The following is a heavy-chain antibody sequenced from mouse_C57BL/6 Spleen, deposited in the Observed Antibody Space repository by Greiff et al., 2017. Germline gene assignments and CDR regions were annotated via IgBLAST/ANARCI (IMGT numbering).Heavy chain of an antibody. CDR2: IDPETGGT. CDR1: GYTFTDYE. V-gene: IGHV1-15*01. CDR3: TNYYGSRSDYFDY. J-gene: IGHJ2*01. Sequence: VQLQESGAELVRPGASVTLSCKASGYTFTDYEMHWVKQTPVHGLEWIGAIDPETGGTAYNQKFKGKAILTADKSSSTAYMELRSLTSEDSAVYYCTNYYGSRSDYFDYWGQGTTLTVSS. D-gene: IGHD1-1*01.